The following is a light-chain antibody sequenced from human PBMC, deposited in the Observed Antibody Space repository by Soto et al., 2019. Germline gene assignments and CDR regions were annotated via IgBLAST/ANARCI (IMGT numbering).Light chain of an antibody. CDR3: MRFAHFPRT. J-gene: IGKJ1*01. V-gene: IGKV2-24*01. CDR1: QSLVYSDGNTY. CDR2: QIS. Sequence: DVVLTQTPLSSPVTLGQPASISCRSSQSLVYSDGNTYLSWLQQRPGQPPRLLIYQISNRFSGVPDRFSGSGAGTDFTLKISRVEAEDVGVYYCMRFAHFPRTFGQGTNLEI.